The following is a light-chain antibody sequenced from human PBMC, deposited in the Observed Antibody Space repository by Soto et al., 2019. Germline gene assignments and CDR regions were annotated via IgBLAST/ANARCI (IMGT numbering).Light chain of an antibody. CDR2: DAS. V-gene: IGKV1-33*01. CDR3: QQYDNLLALS. J-gene: IGKJ4*01. CDR1: QDISKY. Sequence: DIQMTQSPSSLSASVGDRVTIACQASQDISKYLNWYQFRPGQAPKLLIYDASNLETGVPSRVRGSGSGTHFTLTSISLQPEDVATYYCQQYDNLLALSFGGGTKVQIK.